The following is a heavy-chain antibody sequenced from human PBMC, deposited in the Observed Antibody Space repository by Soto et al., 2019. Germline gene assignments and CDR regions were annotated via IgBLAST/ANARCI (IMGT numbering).Heavy chain of an antibody. CDR3: TPLGGMAV. CDR1: GFTFSNAW. CDR2: IKSKTDGGTT. V-gene: IGHV3-15*07. Sequence: EVQLVESGGGLVKPGGSLRLSCAASGFTFSNAWMNWVRQAPGKGLEWVGRIKSKTDGGTTDYAAPVKGRFTISRDDSKTPRYLKMNGLKTEDTAGYSCTPLGGMAVGAKGPRSPSP. J-gene: IGHJ6*02.